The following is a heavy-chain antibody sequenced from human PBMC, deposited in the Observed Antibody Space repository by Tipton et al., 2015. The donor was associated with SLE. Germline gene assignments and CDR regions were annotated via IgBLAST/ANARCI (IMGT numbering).Heavy chain of an antibody. D-gene: IGHD5-12*01. V-gene: IGHV4-34*01. CDR2: ISHSGST. CDR3: ARALVATIPFDY. J-gene: IGHJ4*02. Sequence: TLSLTCAVYGGSFSGYYWSWIRQPPGKGLEWIGEISHSGSTKYKPSLKSRVTISVDTSKNQFSLKLSSVTAADTAVYYCARALVATIPFDYWGQGTQVTVSS. CDR1: GGSFSGYY.